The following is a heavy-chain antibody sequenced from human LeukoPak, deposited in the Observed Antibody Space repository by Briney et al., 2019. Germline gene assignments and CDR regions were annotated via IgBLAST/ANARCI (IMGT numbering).Heavy chain of an antibody. CDR2: INPSDAST. J-gene: IGHJ6*03. CDR3: ARLARYSWSPISPLYYYYYMDV. CDR1: GYTFTSYS. D-gene: IGHD1-26*01. V-gene: IGHV1-46*01. Sequence: ASVKVSCKASGYTFTSYSMNWVRQAPGQGPEWMGKINPSDASTTYAQKFQGRVTMTRDMSTSTVYMELSSLRSEDTAVYYCARLARYSWSPISPLYYYYYMDVWGKGTTVTVSS.